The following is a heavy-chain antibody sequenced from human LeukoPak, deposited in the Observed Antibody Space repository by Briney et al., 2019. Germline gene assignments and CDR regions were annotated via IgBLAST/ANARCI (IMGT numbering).Heavy chain of an antibody. CDR1: GGSISSYY. J-gene: IGHJ4*02. CDR3: ARQRAVMYYLNY. D-gene: IGHD3-16*01. V-gene: IGHV4-59*08. CDR2: IYYSGST. Sequence: SETLSLTCTVSGGSISSYYWGWIGQPPGKGLEWIGYIYYSGSTNYNPSLKSRVTISVDTSKNQFSLKLSSVTAADTAVYYCARQRAVMYYLNYWAQGTLVTVSS.